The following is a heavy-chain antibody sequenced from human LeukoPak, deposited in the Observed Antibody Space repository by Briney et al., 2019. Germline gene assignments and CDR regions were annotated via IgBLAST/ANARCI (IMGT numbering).Heavy chain of an antibody. CDR1: GFTFSSYG. Sequence: PGGSLRLSCAASGFTFSSYGMHWVRQAPGKGLEWVAFIRYDGSNRYYADSVKGRFTISRDNSKNTLYLQMNSLRAEDTAVYYCAKGYDFWSGYSSDDYWGQGTLVTVSS. CDR2: IRYDGSNR. V-gene: IGHV3-30*02. CDR3: AKGYDFWSGYSSDDY. J-gene: IGHJ4*02. D-gene: IGHD3-3*01.